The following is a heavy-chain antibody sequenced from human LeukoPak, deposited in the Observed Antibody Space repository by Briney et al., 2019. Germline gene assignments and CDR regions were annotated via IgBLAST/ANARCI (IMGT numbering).Heavy chain of an antibody. Sequence: GDSLKISCKASGYNFANYLIGLVRQMPGKGLEWMAVIYPGDSETHYSASFEGQVTISADKSINTAFVQWSSLEASDSDMYYCARSPRYGWTDGVDDIWGQGTMVTVSS. CDR1: GYNFANYL. CDR3: ARSPRYGWTDGVDDI. J-gene: IGHJ3*02. V-gene: IGHV5-51*01. CDR2: IYPGDSET. D-gene: IGHD5-24*01.